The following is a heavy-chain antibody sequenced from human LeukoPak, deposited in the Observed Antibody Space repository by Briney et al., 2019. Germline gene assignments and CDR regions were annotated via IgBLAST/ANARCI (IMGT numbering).Heavy chain of an antibody. D-gene: IGHD3-22*01. J-gene: IGHJ4*02. CDR2: IYYSGST. CDR1: GGSFSGYY. Sequence: PSETLSLTCAVYGGSFSGYYWSWTRQPPGKGLEWIGYIYYSGSTYYNPSLKSRVTISVDTSKNQFSLKLSSVTAADTAVYYCARAPKYYYDSSGYPDYWGQGTLVTVSS. V-gene: IGHV4-30-4*08. CDR3: ARAPKYYYDSSGYPDY.